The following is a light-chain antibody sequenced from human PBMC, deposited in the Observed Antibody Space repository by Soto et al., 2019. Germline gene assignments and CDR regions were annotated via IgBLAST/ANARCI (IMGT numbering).Light chain of an antibody. Sequence: EIVLTQSPGTLSLSPGDRATLSCEASQSVTSNYLAWYQQKPGQAPRLLIYDAYNRATGIPPRFSGSGSGTDFTLTISSLEPEDSAVYYCQQRHMWPITFGQGTRLEIK. CDR3: QQRHMWPIT. V-gene: IGKV3-11*01. J-gene: IGKJ5*01. CDR2: DAY. CDR1: QSVTSNY.